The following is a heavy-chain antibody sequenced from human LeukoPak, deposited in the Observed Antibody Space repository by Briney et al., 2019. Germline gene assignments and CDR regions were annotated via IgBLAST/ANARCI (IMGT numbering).Heavy chain of an antibody. V-gene: IGHV1-69*13. CDR2: IIPIFGTA. D-gene: IGHD6-6*01. Sequence: ASVKVSCKASGGTFSSYAISWVRQAPGQGLEWMGGIIPIFGTANYAQKFQSRVTITADESTSTAYMELSSLRSEDTAVYYCARGIAARPDRSYYYYGMDVWGQGTTVTVSS. J-gene: IGHJ6*02. CDR1: GGTFSSYA. CDR3: ARGIAARPDRSYYYYGMDV.